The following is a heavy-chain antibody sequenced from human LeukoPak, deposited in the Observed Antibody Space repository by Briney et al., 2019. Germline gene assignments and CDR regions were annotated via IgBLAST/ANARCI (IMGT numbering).Heavy chain of an antibody. J-gene: IGHJ5*02. CDR1: GFTFSDYY. Sequence: PGGSLRLSCAASGFTFSDYYMSWIRQAPGKGLEWVSYISNSGSTIYYADSVKGRFFISRDNAKNSLYLQMNSLRAEDTGVYYCARAPKFRLVGVPKGPFDPWGQGTLVTVSS. CDR2: ISNSGSTI. V-gene: IGHV3-11*01. CDR3: ARAPKFRLVGVPKGPFDP. D-gene: IGHD1-26*01.